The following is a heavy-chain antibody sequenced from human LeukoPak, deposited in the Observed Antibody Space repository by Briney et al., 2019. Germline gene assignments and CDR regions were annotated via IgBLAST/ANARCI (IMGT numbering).Heavy chain of an antibody. D-gene: IGHD6-6*01. CDR2: ISSSGSTI. CDR3: ARTLAARRGVYYYYYYYMDV. CDR1: GFTFSDYY. V-gene: IGHV3-11*01. Sequence: GSLRLSCAASGFTFSDYYMSWIRQAPGKGLEWVSYISSSGSTIYYADSVRGRFTISRDNAKKSLYLQMNSLRVEDTAVYYCARTLAARRGVYYYYYYYMDVWGKGTTVTVSS. J-gene: IGHJ6*03.